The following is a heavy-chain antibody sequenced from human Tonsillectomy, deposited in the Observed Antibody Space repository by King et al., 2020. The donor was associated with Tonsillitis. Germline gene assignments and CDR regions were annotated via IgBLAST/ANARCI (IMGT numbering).Heavy chain of an antibody. Sequence: VQLVESGEGLVKPGGSLRLSCAASGFTITNAWMTWVRQAPGKGLEWVGRIKSNADGGTTDYAAPVKGSFTISRDDSKNTLYLQMNSLKTEDTAVYYCTTRRPTLPLEYYYYYYGMDVWGQGTTVTVSS. CDR1: GFTITNAW. D-gene: IGHD5/OR15-5a*01. V-gene: IGHV3-15*01. CDR3: TTRRPTLPLEYYYYYYGMDV. J-gene: IGHJ6*02. CDR2: IKSNADGGTT.